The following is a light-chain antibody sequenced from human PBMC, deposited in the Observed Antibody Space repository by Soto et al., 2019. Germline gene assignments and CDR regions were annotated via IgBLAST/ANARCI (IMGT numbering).Light chain of an antibody. CDR2: AAS. CDR1: QSISSY. Sequence: DSQMTQSPCCVCACAGGRFGSTWLASQSISSYLNWYQQKPGKAPKLLIYAASTLQSGVPSRFSGGGSGTDFTLTISSLQPDDFATYYCQHYNSYSEAFGQGTKVDIK. CDR3: QHYNSYSEA. J-gene: IGKJ1*01. V-gene: IGKV1-39*01.